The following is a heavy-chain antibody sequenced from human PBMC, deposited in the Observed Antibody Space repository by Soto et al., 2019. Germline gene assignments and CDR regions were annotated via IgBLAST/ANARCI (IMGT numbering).Heavy chain of an antibody. CDR1: GVSIIDTSYY. J-gene: IGHJ4*01. CDR3: ARQGSY. CDR2: IYFNGNT. V-gene: IGHV4-39*01. Sequence: ETLSLTCNVSGVSIIDTSYYWGWIRQPPGKGLEWIGTIYFNGNTFYNPSLKSRLTISVDTSKNQISLRLTSVTAADTAVYYCARQGSYWGHGTLVTVSS.